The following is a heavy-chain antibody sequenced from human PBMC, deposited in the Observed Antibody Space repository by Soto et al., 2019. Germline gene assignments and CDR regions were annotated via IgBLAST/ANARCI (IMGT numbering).Heavy chain of an antibody. V-gene: IGHV3-23*01. J-gene: IGHJ5*02. CDR2: ISASGGST. CDR3: ARVAVMPDA. D-gene: IGHD3-16*01. CDR1: GFTFDSFA. Sequence: EVQLLESGGGLEQPGGSLRLSCAASGFTFDSFAMTWVRQAPGKGLEWVSAISASGGSTFYADSVKGRFTISRDSSKHTLYLQMNSLRAEDTAVYYCARVAVMPDAWGQGTLVTVSS.